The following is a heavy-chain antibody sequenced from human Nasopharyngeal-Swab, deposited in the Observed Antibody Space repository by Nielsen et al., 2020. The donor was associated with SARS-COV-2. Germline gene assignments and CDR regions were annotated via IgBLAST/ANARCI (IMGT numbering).Heavy chain of an antibody. D-gene: IGHD3-16*02. Sequence: GRSLRLSCAASGLTFRSYEVNWLRQARGKGLEWVSYISSSGSTIYYAHSVKGRFTISRDNAKNSLYLQMNSLRAEDTAVYYCARGGRYDYVWGSYRLDYWGQGTLVTVSS. CDR1: GLTFRSYE. V-gene: IGHV3-48*03. CDR2: ISSSGSTI. CDR3: ARGGRYDYVWGSYRLDY. J-gene: IGHJ4*02.